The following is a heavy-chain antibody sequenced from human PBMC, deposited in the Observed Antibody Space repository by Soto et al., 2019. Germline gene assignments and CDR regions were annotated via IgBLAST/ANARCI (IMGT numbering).Heavy chain of an antibody. Sequence: SHTLSLTCAISGDSVSSNSAAWNWIRQSPSRGLEWLGRIYYRSKWYNDYAVSVKSRITINPDTSKNQFSLQLNSVTPEDTAVYYCARDGEYCSGGSCNPRYYYYGMDVWGQGTTVTVSS. CDR2: IYYRSKWYN. CDR1: GDSVSSNSAA. CDR3: ARDGEYCSGGSCNPRYYYYGMDV. V-gene: IGHV6-1*01. J-gene: IGHJ6*02. D-gene: IGHD2-15*01.